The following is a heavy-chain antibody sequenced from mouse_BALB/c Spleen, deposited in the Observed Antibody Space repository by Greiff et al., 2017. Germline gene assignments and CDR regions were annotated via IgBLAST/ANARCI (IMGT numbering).Heavy chain of an antibody. CDR3: ARSRATVVADY. CDR1: GYTFTSYW. CDR2: IYPGDGDT. D-gene: IGHD1-1*01. V-gene: IGHV1-87*01. Sequence: QVHVKQSGAELARPGASVKLSCKASGYTFTSYWMQWVKQRPGQGLEWIGAIYPGDGDTRYTQKFKGKATLTADKSSSTAYMQLSSLASEDSAVYYCARSRATVVADYWGQGTTLTVSS. J-gene: IGHJ2*01.